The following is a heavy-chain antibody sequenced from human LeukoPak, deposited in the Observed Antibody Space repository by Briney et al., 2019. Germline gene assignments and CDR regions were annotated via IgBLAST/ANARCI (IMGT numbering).Heavy chain of an antibody. Sequence: GGSLRLSCAASGFTFSSYTMSWVRQAPGKGLEWVANIKQDGSEKNYVDSVKGRFTISRDNAKNSLFLQMNSLRAEDTAVYYCAMGDTFDIWGQGTMVTVSS. J-gene: IGHJ3*02. V-gene: IGHV3-7*01. CDR2: IKQDGSEK. CDR3: AMGDTFDI. CDR1: GFTFSSYT.